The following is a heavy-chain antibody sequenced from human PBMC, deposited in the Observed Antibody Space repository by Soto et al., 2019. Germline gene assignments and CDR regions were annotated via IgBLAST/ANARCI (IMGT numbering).Heavy chain of an antibody. D-gene: IGHD6-13*01. CDR1: GGSISSYY. CDR3: ARNTSRLGWFDS. Sequence: SETLSLTCTVSGGSISSYYWSWIRQPPGKGLEWIGNIYYVGSTSYNPSLKSRVTISVDTSKNHFSLKLNSVTAADTAVYYCARNTSRLGWFDSWGQGILVTVSS. CDR2: IYYVGST. V-gene: IGHV4-59*06. J-gene: IGHJ5*01.